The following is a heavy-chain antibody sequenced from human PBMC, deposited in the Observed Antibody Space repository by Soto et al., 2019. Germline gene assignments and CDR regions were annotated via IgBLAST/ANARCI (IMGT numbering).Heavy chain of an antibody. V-gene: IGHV3-33*01. CDR3: ASELVVAASYYYYYDMDV. CDR1: GFTFSSYG. D-gene: IGHD2-15*01. Sequence: QVQLVESGGGVVQPGRSLRLSCAASGFTFSSYGMHWVRQAPGKGLEWVAVIWYDGSNKYYADSVKGRFTISRDNSKNSLYLQMNSLRAEDTAVYYCASELVVAASYYYYYDMDVWGQGTTVTVSS. CDR2: IWYDGSNK. J-gene: IGHJ6*02.